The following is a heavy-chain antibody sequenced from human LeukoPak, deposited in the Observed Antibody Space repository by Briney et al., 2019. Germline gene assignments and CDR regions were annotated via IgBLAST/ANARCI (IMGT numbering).Heavy chain of an antibody. Sequence: SETLSLTCAVYGGSFSGYYWSWIRQPPGKGLEWIGEINHSGSTNYNPSLKSRVTISVDTSKNQFSLKLSSVTAADTAVYYCARNYYYYYYMDVWGKGTTVTASS. J-gene: IGHJ6*03. CDR1: GGSFSGYY. V-gene: IGHV4-34*01. CDR3: ARNYYYYYYMDV. CDR2: INHSGST.